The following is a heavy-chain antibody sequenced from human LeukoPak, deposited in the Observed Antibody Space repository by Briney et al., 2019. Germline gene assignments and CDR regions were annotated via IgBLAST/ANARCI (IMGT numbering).Heavy chain of an antibody. V-gene: IGHV3-48*03. Sequence: PGGSLRLSCAASGFTFSSYEMNWVRQAPEKGLEWVSYISSSGSTIYYADSVKGRFTISRDNAKNSLYLQMNSLRAEDTAVYYCARDEKYVDTAMVTSSCWGQGTLVTVSS. CDR3: ARDEKYVDTAMVTSSC. D-gene: IGHD5-18*01. CDR2: ISSSGSTI. CDR1: GFTFSSYE. J-gene: IGHJ4*02.